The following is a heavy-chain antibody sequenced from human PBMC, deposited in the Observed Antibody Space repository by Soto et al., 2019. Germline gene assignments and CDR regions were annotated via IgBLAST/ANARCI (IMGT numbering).Heavy chain of an antibody. D-gene: IGHD3-22*01. CDR3: AKDLYYYHSSLDDY. Sequence: QVQLVESGGGVIQPGRSLRLSCAASGFTFSSYAMHWVRQAPGKGLEWVAVISNDGSNKFYADSVKGRFTISRDNARNTLHLQMNTLRAEDTAVYYCAKDLYYYHSSLDDYWGQGTLVTVSS. CDR2: ISNDGSNK. CDR1: GFTFSSYA. J-gene: IGHJ4*02. V-gene: IGHV3-30*18.